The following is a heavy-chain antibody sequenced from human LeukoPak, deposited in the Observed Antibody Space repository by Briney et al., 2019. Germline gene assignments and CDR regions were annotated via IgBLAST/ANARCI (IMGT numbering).Heavy chain of an antibody. Sequence: SETLSLTCTVSGGSISSYYWSWIRQPPGKGLEWIGEINHSGSTNYNPSLKSRVTISVDTSKNQFSLKLSSVAAADTAVYYCARKASSPYDYWGQGTLVTVSS. CDR3: ARKASSPYDY. D-gene: IGHD6-13*01. CDR1: GGSISSYY. V-gene: IGHV4-34*01. CDR2: INHSGST. J-gene: IGHJ4*02.